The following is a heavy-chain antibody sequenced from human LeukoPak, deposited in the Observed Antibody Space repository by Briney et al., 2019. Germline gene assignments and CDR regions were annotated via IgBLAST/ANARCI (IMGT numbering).Heavy chain of an antibody. D-gene: IGHD3-22*01. CDR2: MSGGGDSD. J-gene: IGHJ4*02. Sequence: PGGSLRLSCAASGFTFTSYAMSWVRQTPGKGLEWVASMSGGGDSDYYADSVKGRFTVSRDKSKNTLYVQMSSLRADDTAVYYCTKDASYARENDNSGFFIDWGQGTLVTVSS. V-gene: IGHV3-23*01. CDR1: GFTFTSYA. CDR3: TKDASYARENDNSGFFID.